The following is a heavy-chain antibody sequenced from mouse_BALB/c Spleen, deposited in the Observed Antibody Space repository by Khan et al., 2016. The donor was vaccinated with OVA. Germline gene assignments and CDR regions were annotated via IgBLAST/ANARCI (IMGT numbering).Heavy chain of an antibody. Sequence: VKLLESGAELARPGASVKMSCKASGYTFTSYTIHWIKLRPGQGLEWIGYINPSNGYTNYNQKFKDKATLTADKSSTKVYMQLSSLTSDDSAVDIYVRSVAYYKNDGWFAYWGQGTLVTVSA. V-gene: IGHV1-4*01. J-gene: IGHJ3*01. CDR2: INPSNGYT. CDR3: VRSVAYYKNDGWFAY. D-gene: IGHD2-14*01. CDR1: GYTFTSYT.